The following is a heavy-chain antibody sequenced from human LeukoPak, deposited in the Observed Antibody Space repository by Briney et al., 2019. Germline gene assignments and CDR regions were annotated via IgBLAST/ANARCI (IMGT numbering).Heavy chain of an antibody. CDR2: INPSGGST. CDR3: ARGANSHFDY. CDR1: GYTFTGYY. V-gene: IGHV1-46*01. Sequence: ASVKVSCKASGYTFTGYYMHWVRQDPGQGLEWMGIINPSGGSTSYAQKFQGRVPMTRDTSTSTVYMELSSLKSEDTAVYYCARGANSHFDYWGQGTLVTVSS. J-gene: IGHJ4*02. D-gene: IGHD2-21*01.